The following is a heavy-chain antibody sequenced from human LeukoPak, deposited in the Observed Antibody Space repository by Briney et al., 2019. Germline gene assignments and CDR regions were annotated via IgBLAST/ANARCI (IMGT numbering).Heavy chain of an antibody. J-gene: IGHJ4*02. CDR3: ARFIAVAGTYYFDY. Sequence: ASVKVSCKASGYTFAGYGISWVRQAPGQGLEWMGWISGYNGDTNFAQKLQGRVTMTTDASTRTAYMELRSLRSDDPAVYYCARFIAVAGTYYFDYWGQGTLVTVSS. D-gene: IGHD6-19*01. V-gene: IGHV1-18*01. CDR1: GYTFAGYG. CDR2: ISGYNGDT.